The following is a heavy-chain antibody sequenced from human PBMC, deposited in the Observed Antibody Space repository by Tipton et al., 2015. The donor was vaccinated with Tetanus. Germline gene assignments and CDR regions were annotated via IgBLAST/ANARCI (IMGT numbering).Heavy chain of an antibody. CDR2: IYHSGST. V-gene: IGHV4-30-4*08. CDR3: ARLREIVSRSGWAFDY. D-gene: IGHD5/OR15-5a*01. J-gene: IGHJ4*02. Sequence: LRLSCAVSGGSITSDNHYWSWIRQPPGKGLEWIGYIYHSGSTYYNASLKSRLDISLDTSKNQFSLRLTSVTAADTAVYYCARLREIVSRSGWAFDYWGQGILVTVSS. CDR1: GGSITSDNHY.